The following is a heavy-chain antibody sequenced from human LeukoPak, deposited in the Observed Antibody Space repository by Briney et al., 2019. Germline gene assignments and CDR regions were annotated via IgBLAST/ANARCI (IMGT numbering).Heavy chain of an antibody. CDR3: AKVSGPSVAVPYFDY. Sequence: GGSLRLSCVASGFTLSSYNMKWVRQAPGKRLEWVSSISWRSSDIEYADSVKGRFTISRDIDKKSLYLQMNSLRVEDTAVYYCAKVSGPSVAVPYFDYWGQGTLVTVSS. D-gene: IGHD6-19*01. V-gene: IGHV3-21*01. CDR2: ISWRSSDI. CDR1: GFTLSSYN. J-gene: IGHJ4*02.